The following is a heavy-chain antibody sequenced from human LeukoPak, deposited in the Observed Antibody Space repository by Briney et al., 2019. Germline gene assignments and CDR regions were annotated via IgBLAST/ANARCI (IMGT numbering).Heavy chain of an antibody. V-gene: IGHV4-59*08. D-gene: IGHD4-11*01. Sequence: SETLSLTCSVSGASISSYYWSWIRQPPGKGVEWIGYIYYSGNTNYNPSLKSRVAMSVDTSKNQFSLNLNSVTATDTAVYYCARHWVGTELTTSYPFDYWGQGTLVTVSS. CDR3: ARHWVGTELTTSYPFDY. CDR1: GASISSYY. CDR2: IYYSGNT. J-gene: IGHJ4*02.